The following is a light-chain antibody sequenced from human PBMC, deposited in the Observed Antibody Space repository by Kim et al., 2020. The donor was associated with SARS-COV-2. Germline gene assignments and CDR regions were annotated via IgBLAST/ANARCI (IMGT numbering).Light chain of an antibody. CDR1: TSNVASNA. CDR3: AAWDDSLNVVV. CDR2: KSD. V-gene: IGLV1-44*01. Sequence: GPRGTISCSGSTSNVASNAVNWYRQLPGTAPKLLVYKSDQRPSEVPDRFSASKSGTSASLAINGLQSEDEADYYCAAWDDSLNVVVFGGGTQLTVL. J-gene: IGLJ2*01.